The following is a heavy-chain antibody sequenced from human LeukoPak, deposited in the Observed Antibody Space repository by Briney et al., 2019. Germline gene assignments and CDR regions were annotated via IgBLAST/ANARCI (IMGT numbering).Heavy chain of an antibody. D-gene: IGHD4-17*01. CDR3: ARRQGGTVPGYYMDV. Sequence: GGSLRLSCAASGFTFSSYSMDWVRQAPGKGLEWVSSISSSSSYIYYADSVKGRFTISRDNAKNSLYLQMNSLRAEDTAVYYCARRQGGTVPGYYMDVWGKGTTVTVSS. V-gene: IGHV3-21*01. CDR2: ISSSSSYI. CDR1: GFTFSSYS. J-gene: IGHJ6*03.